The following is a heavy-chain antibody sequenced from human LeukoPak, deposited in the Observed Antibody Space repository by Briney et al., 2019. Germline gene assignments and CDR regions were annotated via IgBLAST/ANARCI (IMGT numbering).Heavy chain of an antibody. D-gene: IGHD2-15*01. V-gene: IGHV4-34*01. CDR1: GGSFSGYY. CDR2: INHSGST. J-gene: IGHJ4*02. CDR3: ARGLGGYCSGGSCYSSRVIDY. Sequence: SEILSLACAVYGGSFSGYYWSWIRQPPGKGMEWIGEINHSGSTNYNPSLRSRVTISVDTSKNQFSLKLSSVTAADTAVYYCARGLGGYCSGGSCYSSRVIDYWGEGTLVTVSS.